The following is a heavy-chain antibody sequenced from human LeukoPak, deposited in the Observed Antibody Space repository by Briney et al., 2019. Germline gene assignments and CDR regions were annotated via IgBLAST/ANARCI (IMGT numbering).Heavy chain of an antibody. CDR2: IYYSGST. J-gene: IGHJ4*02. Sequence: SETLSLTCTVSGGSISSSSYYWGWIRQPPGKGLEWIGSIYYSGSTYYNPSLKSRATISVDTSKNQFSLKLSSVTAADTAVYYCASLSNYYDSSGYLGSQDYWGQGTLVTVSS. D-gene: IGHD3-22*01. CDR1: GGSISSSSYY. CDR3: ASLSNYYDSSGYLGSQDY. V-gene: IGHV4-39*01.